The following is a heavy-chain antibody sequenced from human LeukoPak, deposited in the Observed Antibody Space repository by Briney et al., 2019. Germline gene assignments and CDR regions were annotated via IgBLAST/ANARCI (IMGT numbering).Heavy chain of an antibody. CDR2: IRSKAYGGTT. J-gene: IGHJ3*02. CDR3: TRDGDSFYAFDI. Sequence: GGSLRLSCTASGFSFGDYGMSWVRQAPGKGLEWVGFIRSKAYGGTTEYAASVKGRFTISRDDSKSIAYLQMNSLQTEDTAVYYCTRDGDSFYAFDIWGQGTMVIVCS. V-gene: IGHV3-49*04. D-gene: IGHD4-17*01. CDR1: GFSFGDYG.